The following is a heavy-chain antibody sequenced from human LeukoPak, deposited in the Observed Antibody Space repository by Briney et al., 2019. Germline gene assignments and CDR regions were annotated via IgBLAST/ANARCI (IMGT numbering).Heavy chain of an antibody. D-gene: IGHD2-2*01. CDR2: IRSKAYGGTT. CDR1: GFTFGDYA. Sequence: GGSLRLSCTASGFTFGDYAMSWVRQAPGKGLEWVGFIRSKAYGGTTEYAASVKGRFTISRDDSKSIAYLQMNSLKTEDTAVYYCTRVVPYARGARCFDPWGQGTLVTVSS. J-gene: IGHJ5*02. V-gene: IGHV3-49*04. CDR3: TRVVPYARGARCFDP.